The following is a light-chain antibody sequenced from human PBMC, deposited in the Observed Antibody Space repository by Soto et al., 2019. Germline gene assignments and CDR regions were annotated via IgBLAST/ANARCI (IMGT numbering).Light chain of an antibody. Sequence: EIVMTQSPATLSVSPGERVTLSCRASQSVRSNLAWYQQKPGQAPRLLIYGASTRATGIPARFSGSGSGTEFTLTISSLQSEDFAVYYCQQYNNWPPLTFGGGTKV. V-gene: IGKV3-15*01. CDR1: QSVRSN. CDR2: GAS. J-gene: IGKJ4*01. CDR3: QQYNNWPPLT.